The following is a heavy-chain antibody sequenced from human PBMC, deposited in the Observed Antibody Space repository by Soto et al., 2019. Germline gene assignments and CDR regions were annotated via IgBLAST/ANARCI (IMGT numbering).Heavy chain of an antibody. Sequence: QVQLVQSGAEVKKPGSSVKVSCKASGGTFGRYAISWVRQAPGQGLEWKGGLIPMFCKANYAQKFKGRVTMTADESPSTGYMELRSLISEDTAVYYCARDGTLYDSSGYYYLYWGQGTLVSVSS. CDR3: ARDGTLYDSSGYYYLY. J-gene: IGHJ4*02. CDR1: GGTFGRYA. CDR2: LIPMFCKA. V-gene: IGHV1-69*01. D-gene: IGHD3-22*01.